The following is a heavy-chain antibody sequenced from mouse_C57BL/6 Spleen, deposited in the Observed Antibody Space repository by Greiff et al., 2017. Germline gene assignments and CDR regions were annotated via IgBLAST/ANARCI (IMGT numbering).Heavy chain of an antibody. V-gene: IGHV6-3*01. CDR3: TNDPGYFDY. CDR2: IRLKSDNYAT. Sequence: EVKLMESGGGLVQPGGSMKLSCVASGFTFSNYWMNWVRQSPEKGLAWVAPIRLKSDNYATHYAESVKGRFTISRDDSKSSVYLQMNNLRAEDTGMYYCTNDPGYFDYWGQGTTLTVSS. J-gene: IGHJ2*01. CDR1: GFTFSNYW.